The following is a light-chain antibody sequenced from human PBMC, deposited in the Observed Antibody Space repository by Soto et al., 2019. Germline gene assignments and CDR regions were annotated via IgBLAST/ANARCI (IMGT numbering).Light chain of an antibody. CDR1: QSVSSSY. CDR3: QQYGSSPPLT. Sequence: EIVLTQSPGTLSLSPGERATLSCRASQSVSSSYLAWYQQKPGQAPRLLIYGASSRATGIPDRFSGSGSGTDFTLTISRLEPEDLAVYYWQQYGSSPPLTFGGGTKVEIK. J-gene: IGKJ4*01. V-gene: IGKV3-20*01. CDR2: GAS.